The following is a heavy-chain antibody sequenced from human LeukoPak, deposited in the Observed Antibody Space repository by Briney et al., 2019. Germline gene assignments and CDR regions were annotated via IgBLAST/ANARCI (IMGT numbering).Heavy chain of an antibody. Sequence: ASVKVPCKASGYTFTGYYMHWVRQAPGQGLEWMGWINPNSGGTNYAQKFQGRVTMTRDTSISTAYMELSRLRSDDTAVYCCARAPHDYVWGSYPSYWGQGTLVTVSS. J-gene: IGHJ4*02. D-gene: IGHD3-16*02. CDR1: GYTFTGYY. CDR3: ARAPHDYVWGSYPSY. V-gene: IGHV1-2*02. CDR2: INPNSGGT.